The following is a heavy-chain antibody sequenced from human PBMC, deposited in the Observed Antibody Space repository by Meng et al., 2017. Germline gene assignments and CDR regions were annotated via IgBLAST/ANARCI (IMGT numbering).Heavy chain of an antibody. CDR3: ARDMTLAAAMVD. J-gene: IGHJ4*02. Sequence: VHLGGSGGGLVKPGGALSLSWVASGFTFSGYSMNWVRQSPGKGLEWVSSICSSSSYIYHADSVKGRFTISRGNAKNSLYLKMNSLRAEDTAVYYCARDMTLAAAMVDWGQGTLVTVSS. D-gene: IGHD5-18*01. V-gene: IGHV3-21*01. CDR2: ICSSSSYI. CDR1: GFTFSGYS.